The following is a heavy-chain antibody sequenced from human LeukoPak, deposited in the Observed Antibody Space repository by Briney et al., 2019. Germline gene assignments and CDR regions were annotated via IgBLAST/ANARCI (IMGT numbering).Heavy chain of an antibody. V-gene: IGHV1-8*03. CDR1: GYTFTSYD. Sequence: ASVKVSCKASGYTFTSYDINLVRQATGPGLEWMGRMNPNSGNTGYAQKFQCRVTITRNTSISTAYMELSSLRSEYTAVYYCARDPAIAVAGKGYFLHWGQGTLVPSPQ. CDR2: MNPNSGNT. D-gene: IGHD6-19*01. CDR3: ARDPAIAVAGKGYFLH. J-gene: IGHJ1*01.